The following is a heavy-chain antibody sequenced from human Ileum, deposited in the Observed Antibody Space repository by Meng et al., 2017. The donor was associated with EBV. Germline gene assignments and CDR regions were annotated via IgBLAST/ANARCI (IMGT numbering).Heavy chain of an antibody. V-gene: IGHV4-4*02. CDR3: GRDQGRELINH. D-gene: IGHD1-7*01. Sequence: GQRLERPAGTLSPTCTVSGDSISSDSWWSWVRQPPGKGLEWIGEVYQRGDTNYNPSLKSRVDISVDKSKNQFYLSLFSVTAADTAVYYCGRDQGRELINHWGQGTLVTVS. CDR1: GDSISSDSW. J-gene: IGHJ4*02. CDR2: VYQRGDT.